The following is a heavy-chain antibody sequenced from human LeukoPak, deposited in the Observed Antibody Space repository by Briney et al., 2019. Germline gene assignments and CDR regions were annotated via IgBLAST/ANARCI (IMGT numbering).Heavy chain of an antibody. CDR1: GYIFIDSY. V-gene: IGHV1-2*02. CDR3: ARDLTGASGDY. D-gene: IGHD3-10*01. Sequence: ASVKVSCKASGYIFIDSYMHWVRQAPGQRLEWMAWINPNGGGTHYAQKFQGRVTLTLDTSISTAYMELNGLRSDDSAIYYCARDLTGASGDYWGQGTLVTVSS. J-gene: IGHJ4*02. CDR2: INPNGGGT.